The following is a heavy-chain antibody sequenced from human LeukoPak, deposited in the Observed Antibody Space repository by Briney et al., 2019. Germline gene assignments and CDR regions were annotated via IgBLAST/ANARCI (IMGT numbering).Heavy chain of an antibody. CDR1: GFTFSTFT. CDR3: AKQLRVYYYMDV. J-gene: IGHJ6*03. V-gene: IGHV3-30-3*02. D-gene: IGHD1-7*01. CDR2: MSYDGAIE. Sequence: GGSLRLSCAASGFTFSTFTMHWVRQAPGKGLEWVAAMSYDGAIEYHADSVKGRFTISRDNSKNTLYLQMNSLRAEDTAVYYCAKQLRVYYYMDVWGKGTTVTVSS.